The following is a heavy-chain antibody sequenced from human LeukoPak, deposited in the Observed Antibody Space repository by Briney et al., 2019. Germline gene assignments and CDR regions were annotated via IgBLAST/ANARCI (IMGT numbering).Heavy chain of an antibody. V-gene: IGHV3-7*01. CDR2: IREDGSEN. Sequence: VGSLRLSCAASGLTFSYYWMSWVRQAPGKGLEWVANIREDGSENYYVDSLRGRFSISRDNAKNSLYLQMNSLRAEDTAVYYCARGSIYCSSTSSHEFDYWGQGILVTVSS. D-gene: IGHD2-2*01. CDR3: ARGSIYCSSTSSHEFDY. J-gene: IGHJ4*02. CDR1: GLTFSYYW.